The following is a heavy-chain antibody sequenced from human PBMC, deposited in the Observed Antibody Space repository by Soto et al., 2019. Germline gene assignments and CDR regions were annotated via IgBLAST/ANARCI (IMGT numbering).Heavy chain of an antibody. CDR3: ARDRLRGFDRDV. D-gene: IGHD3-10*01. CDR1: QFTFSNYH. CDR2: ISSGSSVI. Sequence: EVLVVESGGGLVQPGGSLRLSCAASQFTFSNYHMNWVRQAPGKGLEWVSYISSGSSVIYYADSVKGRFTISRDNANNSLYLHMNSLRDDDTAVYYCARDRLRGFDRDVWGQGTTVTVSS. J-gene: IGHJ6*02. V-gene: IGHV3-48*02.